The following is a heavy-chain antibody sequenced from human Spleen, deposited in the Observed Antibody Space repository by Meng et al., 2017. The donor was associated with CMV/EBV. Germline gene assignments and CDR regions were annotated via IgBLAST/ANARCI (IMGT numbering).Heavy chain of an antibody. CDR1: GFSFSRYA. J-gene: IGHJ4*02. CDR2: IKQDGSEK. CDR3: ARRLLWFGEYDY. Sequence: GESLKISCAASGFSFSRYAMHWVRQAPGKGLEWVANIKQDGSEKYYVDSVKGRFTISRDNAKNSLYLQMNSLRAEDTAVYYCARRLLWFGEYDYWGQGTLVTVSS. D-gene: IGHD3-10*01. V-gene: IGHV3-7*01.